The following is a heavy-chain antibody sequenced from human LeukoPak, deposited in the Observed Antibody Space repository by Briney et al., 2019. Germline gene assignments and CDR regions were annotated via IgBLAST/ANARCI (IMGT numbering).Heavy chain of an antibody. Sequence: GGSLRLSCATSGFSFGAHGMHWVRRAPGKGLEWVAVISYDGSNKYYADSVKGRFTISRDNSKNTLYLQMNSLRAEDTAVYYCATAIFGVVSHSDYWGQGTLVTVSS. CDR1: GFSFGAHG. CDR3: ATAIFGVVSHSDY. D-gene: IGHD3-3*01. CDR2: ISYDGSNK. J-gene: IGHJ4*02. V-gene: IGHV3-30*03.